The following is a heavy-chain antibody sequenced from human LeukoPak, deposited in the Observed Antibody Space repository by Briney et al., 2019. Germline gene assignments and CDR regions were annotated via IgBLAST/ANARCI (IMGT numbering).Heavy chain of an antibody. D-gene: IGHD5-24*01. Sequence: PGGSLRLSYAASGFTFSSYAMSWVRQAPGKGLEWVSAISGSGGSTYYADSVKGRFTISRDNSKNTLYLQMNSLRAEDTAVYYCAKDAEDVYYYYGMDVWGQGTTVTVSS. V-gene: IGHV3-23*01. J-gene: IGHJ6*02. CDR3: AKDAEDVYYYYGMDV. CDR1: GFTFSSYA. CDR2: ISGSGGST.